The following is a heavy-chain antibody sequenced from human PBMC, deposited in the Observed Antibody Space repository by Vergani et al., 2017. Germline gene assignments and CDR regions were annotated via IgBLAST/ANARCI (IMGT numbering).Heavy chain of an antibody. CDR3: ARTESFILRYFRWAL. CDR1: GGSITSSSYY. V-gene: IGHV4-39*01. J-gene: IGHJ4*02. D-gene: IGHD3-9*01. Sequence: QLHLQESGPGLVKPSETLSLTCTVSGGSITSSSYYWGWIRQPPGKGLEWIGNIYHSGGAYYNPSLKGRVTISVDTSKNQLSLEVTSVTAADTAIYFCARTESFILRYFRWALWGQGTLVTVSS. CDR2: IYHSGGA.